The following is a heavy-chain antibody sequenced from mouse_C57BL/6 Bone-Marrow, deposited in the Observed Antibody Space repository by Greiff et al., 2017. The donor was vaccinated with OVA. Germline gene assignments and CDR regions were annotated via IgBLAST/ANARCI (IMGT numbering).Heavy chain of an antibody. CDR3: AREGSLYGNSYYFDY. CDR2: INPNNGGT. D-gene: IGHD2-1*01. V-gene: IGHV1-26*01. CDR1: GYTFTDYY. Sequence: VQLQQSGPELVKPGASVKISCKASGYTFTDYYMNWVKQSHGKSLEWIGDINPNNGGTSYNQKFKGKATLTVDKSSSTAYMELRSLTSEDSAVYYCAREGSLYGNSYYFDYWGQGTTLTVAS. J-gene: IGHJ2*01.